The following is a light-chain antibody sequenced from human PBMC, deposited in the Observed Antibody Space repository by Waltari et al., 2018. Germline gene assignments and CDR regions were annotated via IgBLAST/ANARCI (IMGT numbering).Light chain of an antibody. CDR3: AAWDDTLSGPGV. V-gene: IGLV1-47*01. Sequence: QSVLTQPPSASGTPGQRVTIPCSGSSSDIGSPDVTWFQKLPGMAPQLPIFNMNQRPSGVPVRFSGSKSGTSASLAISWLRTEDEADYCAAWDDTLSGPGVFGGGANLAVL. CDR1: SSDIGSPD. CDR2: NMN. J-gene: IGLJ3*02.